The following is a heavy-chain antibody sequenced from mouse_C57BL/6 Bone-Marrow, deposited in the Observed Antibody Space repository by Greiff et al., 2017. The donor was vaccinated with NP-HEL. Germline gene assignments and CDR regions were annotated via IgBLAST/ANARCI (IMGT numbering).Heavy chain of an antibody. CDR3: ARGDDGYRRYFDV. Sequence: VQLQQSGPELVKPGASVKISCKASGYTFTDYYMNWVKQSHGKSLEWIGDINPNNGGTSYNQKFKGKATLTVDKSSSTAYMELRSLTSEDSAVDYCARGDDGYRRYFDVWGTGTTVTVSS. D-gene: IGHD2-3*01. V-gene: IGHV1-26*01. CDR2: INPNNGGT. J-gene: IGHJ1*03. CDR1: GYTFTDYY.